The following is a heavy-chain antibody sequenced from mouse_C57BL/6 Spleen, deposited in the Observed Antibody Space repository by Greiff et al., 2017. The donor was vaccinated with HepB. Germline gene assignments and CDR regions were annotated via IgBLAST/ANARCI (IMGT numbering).Heavy chain of an antibody. V-gene: IGHV5-4*01. CDR2: ISDGGSYT. J-gene: IGHJ2*01. D-gene: IGHD1-1*01. CDR1: GFTFSSYA. CDR3: ARDPNGSSSYYFDD. Sequence: EVMLVESGGGLVKPGGSLKLSCAASGFTFSSYAMSWVRQTPEKRLEWVATISDGGSYTYYPDNVKGRFTISRDNAKNNLYLQMSHLKSEDTAMYYCARDPNGSSSYYFDDWGQGTTLTVSS.